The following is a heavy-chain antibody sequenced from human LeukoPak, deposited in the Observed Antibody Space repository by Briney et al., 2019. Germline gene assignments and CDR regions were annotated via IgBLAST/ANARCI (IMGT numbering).Heavy chain of an antibody. V-gene: IGHV3-23*01. CDR3: AKHGYCSGISCFFDF. Sequence: PGGSLRLSCAASGFTFSSYAMSWVRQAPGKGLEWVSGISGSGRYTFYTDSVKGRFTISRDSSKNTLYLQMNSLRAEDTALYYCAKHGYCSGISCFFDFWGQGTLVTVSS. CDR1: GFTFSSYA. J-gene: IGHJ4*02. D-gene: IGHD2-2*03. CDR2: ISGSGRYT.